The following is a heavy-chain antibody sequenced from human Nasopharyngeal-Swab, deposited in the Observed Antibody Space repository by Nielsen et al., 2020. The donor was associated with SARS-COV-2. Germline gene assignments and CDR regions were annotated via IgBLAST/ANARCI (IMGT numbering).Heavy chain of an antibody. J-gene: IGHJ6*03. CDR2: IYYSGST. CDR1: GCSVSSCSYY. V-gene: IGHV4-61*01. CDR3: ARGQDAYYYMDV. D-gene: IGHD2-15*01. Sequence: SETLSLTCTVSGCSVSSCSYYWSWIRQPPGKGLEWIGYIYYSGSTNYNPSLKSRVTISVDTSKNQFSLKLSSVTAADTAVYYCARGQDAYYYMDVWGEGTTVTVSS.